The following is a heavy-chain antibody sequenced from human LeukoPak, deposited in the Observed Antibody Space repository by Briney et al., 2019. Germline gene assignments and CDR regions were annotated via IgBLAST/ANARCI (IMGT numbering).Heavy chain of an antibody. CDR2: ISSSSGTI. V-gene: IGHV3-48*01. CDR1: GFTFSSYR. CDR3: ASLSGGSRDY. Sequence: PGGSLRLSCAASGFTFSSYRMNWVRQAPGKGLEWVSYISSSSGTIYYADSVKGRFTISRDNAKNSLYLQMNSLRAEDTAVYYCASLSGGSRDYWGQGTLVTVSS. D-gene: IGHD2-15*01. J-gene: IGHJ4*02.